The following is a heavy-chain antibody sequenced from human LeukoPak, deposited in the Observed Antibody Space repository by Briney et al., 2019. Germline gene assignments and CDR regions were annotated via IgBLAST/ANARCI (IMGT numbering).Heavy chain of an antibody. D-gene: IGHD2-2*01. CDR2: IKQDGSEK. CDR3: VRDCSSASLSSGCYYAMDV. J-gene: IGHJ6*04. Sequence: PGGSLRLSCAASGFTFNDYWMTWVRQAPGKGLEWVAHIKQDGSEKYYVDSLKGRFTISRDNAKNSLFLQMNSLGAEDTAVYYCVRDCSSASLSSGCYYAMDVWGKGTTVTVSS. CDR1: GFTFNDYW. V-gene: IGHV3-7*03.